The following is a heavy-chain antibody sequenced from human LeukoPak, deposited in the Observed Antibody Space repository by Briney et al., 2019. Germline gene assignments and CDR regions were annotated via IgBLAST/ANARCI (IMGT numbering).Heavy chain of an antibody. V-gene: IGHV3-23*01. J-gene: IGHJ5*02. Sequence: GGTLRLSCAASGFTFSSYGMSWVRQAPGKGLEWVSAISGGGGRTNYADSVKGRFTISRDNSKNTLYLQMNSLRAEDTAVYYCAKETQVLSGFDPWGQGTLVTVSS. D-gene: IGHD4/OR15-4a*01. CDR1: GFTFSSYG. CDR3: AKETQVLSGFDP. CDR2: ISGGGGRT.